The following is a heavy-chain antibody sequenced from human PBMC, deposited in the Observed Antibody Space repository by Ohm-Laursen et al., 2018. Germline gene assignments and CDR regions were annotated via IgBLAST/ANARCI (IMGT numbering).Heavy chain of an antibody. CDR3: ARGIVRGVTGPDY. J-gene: IGHJ4*02. V-gene: IGHV3-66*01. CDR2: INTEDQT. Sequence: SLRLSCTAFGFIVNSNHMSWVRQAPGKGLEWVSVINTEDQTFYLNSVKGRFSISRDNSKNTVYLQMNSLRVEDTAVYYCARGIVRGVTGPDYWGQGTLVTVSS. CDR1: GFIVNSNH. D-gene: IGHD1-14*01.